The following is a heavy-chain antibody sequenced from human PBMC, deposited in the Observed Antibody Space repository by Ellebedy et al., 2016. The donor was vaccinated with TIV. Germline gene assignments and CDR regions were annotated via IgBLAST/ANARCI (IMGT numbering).Heavy chain of an antibody. CDR1: GGSISPYY. Sequence: MPSETLSLTCTVSGGSISPYYWSWIRQAPGKGLEWIGYISYSGSPNYNPSLKSRVTISVDTSKNQFSLKLSSVTAADTAVYYCARVVWQQPVSYAFDIWGQGTMVTVSS. V-gene: IGHV4-59*01. J-gene: IGHJ3*02. CDR2: ISYSGSP. CDR3: ARVVWQQPVSYAFDI. D-gene: IGHD6-13*01.